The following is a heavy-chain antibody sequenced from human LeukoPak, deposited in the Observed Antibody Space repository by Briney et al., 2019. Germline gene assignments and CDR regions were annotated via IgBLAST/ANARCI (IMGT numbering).Heavy chain of an antibody. CDR2: ISGSGGGT. CDR3: AKEDSSSSRYYFEY. V-gene: IGHV3-23*01. J-gene: IGHJ4*02. D-gene: IGHD6-6*01. Sequence: GGSLRLSCAASGFAFSTYAMSWVRQAPGMGLEWVSAISGSGGGTYYADSVKGRLTISRDNAKNTLYLLMNNLRAEDTAVYYCAKEDSSSSRYYFEYWGQGTLVTVSS. CDR1: GFAFSTYA.